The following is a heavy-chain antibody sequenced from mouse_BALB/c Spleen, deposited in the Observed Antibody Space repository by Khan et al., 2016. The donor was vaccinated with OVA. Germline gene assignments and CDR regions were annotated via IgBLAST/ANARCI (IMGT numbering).Heavy chain of an antibody. D-gene: IGHD2-12*01. CDR2: INTYTGEP. CDR1: GYTFTNYG. Sequence: QIQLVQSGSELKKPGETVKISCKASGYTFTNYGMDWVKQAPGKGLKWMGWINTYTGEPTYADDFKGRFAFSLETSTSTVFLQINNLKNEDTATYFCRRREYYKSFAYWGPGNLVTGFA. V-gene: IGHV9-3-1*01. CDR3: RRREYYKSFAY. J-gene: IGHJ3*01.